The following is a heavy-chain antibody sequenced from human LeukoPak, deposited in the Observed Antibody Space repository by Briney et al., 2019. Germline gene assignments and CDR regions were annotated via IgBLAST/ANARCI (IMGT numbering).Heavy chain of an antibody. J-gene: IGHJ4*02. CDR1: GFTFSNYG. CDR2: ISSTSSSL. V-gene: IGHV3-48*01. CDR3: ARGGAARPAY. Sequence: GGSLRLSCAASGFTFSNYGMNWVRQAPGKGLEWVSYISSTSSSLYYADSVKGRFTISRDNAKNSLFLQMNNLRAEDTAVYYCARGGAARPAYWGEGDLVTVSS. D-gene: IGHD6-6*01.